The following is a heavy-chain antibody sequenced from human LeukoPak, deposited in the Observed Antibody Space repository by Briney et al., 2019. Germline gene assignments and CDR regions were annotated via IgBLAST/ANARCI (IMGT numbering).Heavy chain of an antibody. Sequence: PGGSLRLSCAASGFTFDDHAMHWVRQAPGKGLEWVSGISWNSGTIGYADSVKGRFTISRDNAKKSLYLQMNTLTGEDTAVYYCARGANYGDYYPLYYFDSWGQGTLVTVSS. CDR2: ISWNSGTI. V-gene: IGHV3-9*01. D-gene: IGHD4-17*01. CDR3: ARGANYGDYYPLYYFDS. CDR1: GFTFDDHA. J-gene: IGHJ4*02.